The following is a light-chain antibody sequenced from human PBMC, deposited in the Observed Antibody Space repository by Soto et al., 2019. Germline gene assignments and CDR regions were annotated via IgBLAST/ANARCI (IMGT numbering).Light chain of an antibody. CDR1: QSVSNR. J-gene: IGKJ1*01. V-gene: IGKV3-15*01. CDR3: QQYYNWWT. Sequence: EIVMTQSPVTLSVSPGERATLSCRASQSVSNRLAWYQQRPGQAPRLLIYDASTRATGIPARFSGSGSGTEFTLTITSLQSGDSAVYYCQQYYNWWTFGQGTKVDIK. CDR2: DAS.